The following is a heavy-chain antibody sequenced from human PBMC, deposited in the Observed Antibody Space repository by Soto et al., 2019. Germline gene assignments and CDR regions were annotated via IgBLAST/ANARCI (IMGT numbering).Heavy chain of an antibody. D-gene: IGHD6-19*01. V-gene: IGHV2-70*11. CDR3: ARIAVAGPNWYFDL. CDR2: IDWDDDK. J-gene: IGHJ2*01. Sequence: SGPTLVNPTQTLTLTCTFSGFSLSTSGMCVSWIRQPPGKALEWLARIDWDDDKYYSTSLKTRLTISKDTSKNQVVLTMTNMDPVDTATYYCARIAVAGPNWYFDLWGRGTLVTVSS. CDR1: GFSLSTSGMC.